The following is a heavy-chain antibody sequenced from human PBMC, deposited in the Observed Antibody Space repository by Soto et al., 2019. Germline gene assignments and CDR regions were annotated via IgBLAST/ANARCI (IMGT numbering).Heavy chain of an antibody. Sequence: TSETLSRTCTVSGGSISSYYWSWIRQPPVKVLEWIGYIYYSGTTNYNPSLKSRFTISVDTSKNRFSLKLSSVAAAGTAVYYCARARHYYDSSGYYANWFDPCGQPTLVIFS. CDR3: ARARHYYDSSGYYANWFDP. CDR2: IYYSGTT. V-gene: IGHV4-59*01. J-gene: IGHJ5*02. D-gene: IGHD3-22*01. CDR1: GGSISSYY.